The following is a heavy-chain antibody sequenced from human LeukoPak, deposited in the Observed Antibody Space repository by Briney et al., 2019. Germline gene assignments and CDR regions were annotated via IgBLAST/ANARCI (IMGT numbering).Heavy chain of an antibody. CDR1: IGSLSRYY. Sequence: SETLSLTCTVSIGSLSRYYWSCTREPPGKGVVWFGYIYYSGSTNYKPSLKSRVTISVDTSKNQFSMKLSSVTAADTAVYYCARARVIVPYYGMDVWGQGATVTVSS. D-gene: IGHD2-2*01. CDR3: ARARVIVPYYGMDV. CDR2: IYYSGST. J-gene: IGHJ6*02. V-gene: IGHV4-59*01.